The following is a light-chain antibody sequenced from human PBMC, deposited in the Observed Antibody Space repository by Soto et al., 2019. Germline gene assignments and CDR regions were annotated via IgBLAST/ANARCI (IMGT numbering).Light chain of an antibody. V-gene: IGKV3-20*01. CDR3: QQYVSSPLT. Sequence: EIVLTQSPGTLSLSPGERATVSCRASQSVSSSSLAWYQQKPGQAPRLLIYDTSSRATGIPDRFSGSGSGTDFTLTISRLEPEDFAVYYRQQYVSSPLTFGGGTKVDI. CDR2: DTS. J-gene: IGKJ4*01. CDR1: QSVSSSS.